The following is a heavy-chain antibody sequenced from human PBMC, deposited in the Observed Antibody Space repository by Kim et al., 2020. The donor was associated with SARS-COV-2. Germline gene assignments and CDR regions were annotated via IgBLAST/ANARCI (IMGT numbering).Heavy chain of an antibody. D-gene: IGHD3-22*01. Sequence: SETLSLICAVYDGSLSGYFWSWIRQSPGRGLEWLGEINENGKINYNPSLKSRLTMSLDTSKSQVSLKLSSVTVADTAVYHCAGGPHFYDDGGLNYRSNYFEYWGPGNLVTVSS. CDR1: DGSLSGYF. CDR3: AGGPHFYDDGGLNYRSNYFEY. V-gene: IGHV4-34*01. CDR2: INENGKI. J-gene: IGHJ4*02.